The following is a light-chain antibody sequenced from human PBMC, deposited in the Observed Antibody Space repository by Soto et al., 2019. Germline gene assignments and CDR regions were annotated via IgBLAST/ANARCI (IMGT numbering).Light chain of an antibody. J-gene: IGKJ5*01. CDR3: QQRYNWPPIT. Sequence: VLTQFPATLCFYPGARDALSCKASQSVHNFLAWYQQKPGQAPRLLIYGASNRAAGIPARFSGSGSGTDFTLTINSLEPEDFAVYYCQQRYNWPPITFGQGTRLEIK. V-gene: IGKV3-11*01. CDR2: GAS. CDR1: QSVHNF.